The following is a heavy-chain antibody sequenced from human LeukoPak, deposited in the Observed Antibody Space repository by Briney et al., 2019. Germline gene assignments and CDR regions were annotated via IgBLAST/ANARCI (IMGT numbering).Heavy chain of an antibody. V-gene: IGHV3-7*03. CDR3: ARGYCSSTSCCQYGMDV. CDR2: IKQDGSEK. J-gene: IGHJ6*02. Sequence: GGSLRLSCVASGFTFSSSWMSWVRQAPGKGLEWVANIKQDGSEKSYVESVRGRFTISRDNAKNSLYLQMNSLRAEDTALYHCARGYCSSTSCCQYGMDVWGQGTTVTVSS. D-gene: IGHD2-2*01. CDR1: GFTFSSSW.